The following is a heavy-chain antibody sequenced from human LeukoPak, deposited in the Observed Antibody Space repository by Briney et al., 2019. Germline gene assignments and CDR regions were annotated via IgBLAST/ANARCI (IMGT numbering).Heavy chain of an antibody. CDR2: INHSGST. D-gene: IGHD6-13*01. CDR1: GGSFSGYY. J-gene: IGHJ4*02. CDR3: ARDVGIAAAVSDY. V-gene: IGHV4-34*01. Sequence: SETLSLTCAVYGGSFSGYYWSWFRQPPGKGLEWIGEINHSGSTNYNPSLKSRVTISVDTSKNQFSLKLSSVTAADTAVYYCARDVGIAAAVSDYWGQGTLVTVSS.